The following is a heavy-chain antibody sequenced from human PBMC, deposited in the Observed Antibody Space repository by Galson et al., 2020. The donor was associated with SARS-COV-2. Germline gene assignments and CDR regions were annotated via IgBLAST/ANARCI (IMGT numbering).Heavy chain of an antibody. V-gene: IGHV4-31*03. CDR1: GGSISSGGYY. Sequence: SETLSLTCTVSGGSISSGGYYWSWIRQHPGKGLEWIGYIYYSGSTYYNPSLKSRVTISVDTSKNQFSLKLSSVTAADTAVYYCARGLLKTRFYYDSSGYFLCAFDIWGQGTMVTVSS. J-gene: IGHJ3*02. CDR2: IYYSGST. CDR3: ARGLLKTRFYYDSSGYFLCAFDI. D-gene: IGHD3-22*01.